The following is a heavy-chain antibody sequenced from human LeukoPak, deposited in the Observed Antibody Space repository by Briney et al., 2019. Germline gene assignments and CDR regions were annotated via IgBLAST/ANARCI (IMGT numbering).Heavy chain of an antibody. CDR2: ISGSGVST. CDR3: ATLSVYFHH. J-gene: IGHJ4*02. V-gene: IGHV3-23*01. D-gene: IGHD5/OR15-5a*01. Sequence: GGSPRLSCAASGFTFTGSDMRWVRQAPGKGLEWVSTISGSGVSTYYADSVKGRFTISRDTSKNTLYLQMSSLRAEDTAIYYCATLSVYFHHWGQGTLVTVSS. CDR1: GFTFTGSD.